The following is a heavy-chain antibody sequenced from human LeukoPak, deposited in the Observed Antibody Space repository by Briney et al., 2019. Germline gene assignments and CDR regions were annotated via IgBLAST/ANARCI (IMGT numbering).Heavy chain of an antibody. D-gene: IGHD4-17*01. Sequence: SETLSLTCTVSGGSINTYHWSWIRQPPGKGLEWIGYIYYSGSTNYNPSLKSRITISLNTSKNQFSLRLSPVTAADTAVYYCARGTYGYGEVSAFDIWGQGTMVTVSS. CDR3: ARGTYGYGEVSAFDI. CDR2: IYYSGST. CDR1: GGSINTYH. V-gene: IGHV4-59*08. J-gene: IGHJ3*02.